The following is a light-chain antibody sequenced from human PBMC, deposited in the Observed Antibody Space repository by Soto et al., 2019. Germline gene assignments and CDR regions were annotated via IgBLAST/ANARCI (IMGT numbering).Light chain of an antibody. Sequence: QSALTQPASVSGSPGQSITISCTGAISDVGIYNYVSWYQQHPGKAPKLIIYDVSTRPSGVPNRFSGSKSGNTASLTISGLQAEDEADYYCSSYTSSRTLYVFGTGTKVTVL. CDR2: DVS. CDR3: SSYTSSRTLYV. CDR1: ISDVGIYNY. J-gene: IGLJ1*01. V-gene: IGLV2-14*01.